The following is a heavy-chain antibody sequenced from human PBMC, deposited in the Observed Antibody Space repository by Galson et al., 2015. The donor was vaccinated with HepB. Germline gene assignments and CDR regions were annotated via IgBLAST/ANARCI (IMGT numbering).Heavy chain of an antibody. CDR2: IYHSGST. J-gene: IGHJ4*02. CDR1: GGSISSSNW. CDR3: ASRIAYDYIWGSYRYIEYYFDY. Sequence: LSLTCAVSGGSISSSNWWSWVRQPPGKGLEWIGEIYHSGSTNYNPSLKSRVTISVDKSKNQFSLKLSSVTAADTAVYYCASRIAYDYIWGSYRYIEYYFDYWGQGTLVTVSS. V-gene: IGHV4-4*02. D-gene: IGHD3-16*02.